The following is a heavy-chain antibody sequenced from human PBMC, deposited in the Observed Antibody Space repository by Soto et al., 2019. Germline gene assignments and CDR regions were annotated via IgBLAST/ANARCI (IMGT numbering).Heavy chain of an antibody. Sequence: QVQLVQSGAEVKKPGASVKVSCKASGYTFTSYYMHWVRQAPGQGLEWMGIINPSGGSTSYAQKFQGGVTMTRDTSTSTVYMELSSLRSEDTAVYYCARDGVARRGTNDYYYGMDVWGQGTTVTVSS. CDR2: INPSGGST. V-gene: IGHV1-46*01. CDR3: ARDGVARRGTNDYYYGMDV. J-gene: IGHJ6*02. D-gene: IGHD3-16*01. CDR1: GYTFTSYY.